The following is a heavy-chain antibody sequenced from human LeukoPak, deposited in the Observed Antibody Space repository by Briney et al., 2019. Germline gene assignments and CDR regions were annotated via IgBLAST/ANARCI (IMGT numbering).Heavy chain of an antibody. CDR1: GFTFSSYG. J-gene: IGHJ4*02. V-gene: IGHV3-33*01. D-gene: IGHD3-22*01. CDR3: ARGGAYYYDSSGYYYD. Sequence: GRSLRLSCAASGFTFSSYGMHWVRQAPGKGLEGVAVIWYDGSNKYYADSVKGRFTISRDNSKNTLYLQMNSLRAEDTAVYYCARGGAYYYDSSGYYYDWGQGTLVTVSS. CDR2: IWYDGSNK.